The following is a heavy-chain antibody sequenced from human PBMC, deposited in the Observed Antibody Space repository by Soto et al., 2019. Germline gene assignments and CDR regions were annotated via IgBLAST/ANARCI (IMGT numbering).Heavy chain of an antibody. Sequence: QVQLVQSGAEVKKPGASVKVSCKASGSTFTDYDINGVRQATGQGLEWMGWMNPNTRDTAYAQKLQGRVTMTRNNSISTAYMELSSLRSEDTAVYYCARGERRVYYDFWCYAMDVWGQGTTVTLSS. CDR2: MNPNTRDT. J-gene: IGHJ6*02. CDR1: GSTFTDYD. CDR3: ARGERRVYYDFWCYAMDV. D-gene: IGHD3-3*01. V-gene: IGHV1-8*01.